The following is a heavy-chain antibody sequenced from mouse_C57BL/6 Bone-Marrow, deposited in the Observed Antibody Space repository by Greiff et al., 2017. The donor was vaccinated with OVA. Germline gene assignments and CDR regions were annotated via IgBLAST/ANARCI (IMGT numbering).Heavy chain of an antibody. CDR1: GFSLTSYG. Sequence: QVQLQQSGPGLVQPSQSLSITCTVSGFSLTSYGVHWVRQSPGKGLEWLGVLWSGGSTDYNAAFISRLSISKDNSKSQVFFKMNSLQADDTAIYYCARGYYGVDYWGQGTTLTVSS. D-gene: IGHD1-1*01. CDR2: LWSGGST. V-gene: IGHV2-2*01. CDR3: ARGYYGVDY. J-gene: IGHJ2*01.